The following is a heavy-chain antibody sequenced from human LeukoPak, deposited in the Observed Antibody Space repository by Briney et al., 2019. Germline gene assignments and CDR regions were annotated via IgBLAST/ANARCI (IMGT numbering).Heavy chain of an antibody. CDR2: IIPIFGTA. D-gene: IGHD4-17*01. CDR3: AREASEPSYGDYRLLTSHPPTYFDY. V-gene: IGHV1-69*13. Sequence: GASVTVSCKASGGTFSSYAISWVRQAPGQGLEWMGGIIPIFGTANYAQKFQGRVTITADESTSTAYMELSSLRSEDTAVYYCAREASEPSYGDYRLLTSHPPTYFDYWGQGTLVTVSS. J-gene: IGHJ4*02. CDR1: GGTFSSYA.